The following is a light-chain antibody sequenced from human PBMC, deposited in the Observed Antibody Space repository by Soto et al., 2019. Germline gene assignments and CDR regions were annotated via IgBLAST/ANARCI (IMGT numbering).Light chain of an antibody. Sequence: EIVLTQSPDTLSLSPGESVTLSCRASKSFSRSYLAWYQQKPGQAPRLLIYGASSRATGIPDRFSGSGSGTDFTLTISRLEPEDFAVDYCQQYGSSGTFGQGTKVDIK. CDR3: QQYGSSGT. CDR2: GAS. CDR1: KSFSRSY. J-gene: IGKJ1*01. V-gene: IGKV3-20*01.